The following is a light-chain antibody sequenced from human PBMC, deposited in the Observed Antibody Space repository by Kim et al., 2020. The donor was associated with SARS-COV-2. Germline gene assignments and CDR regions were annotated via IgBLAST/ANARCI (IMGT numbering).Light chain of an antibody. Sequence: QSVLTQPPSVSGAPGQRVTISCTGSSSNIGAGHHVQWYKQVPGTAPKVLIYGTSNRPSGVPDRFSGSMSGSSASLAITGLRPEDEADYYCQSYDSNRWVFGGGTQLTV. CDR1: SSNIGAGHH. CDR3: QSYDSNRWV. V-gene: IGLV1-40*01. J-gene: IGLJ3*02. CDR2: GTS.